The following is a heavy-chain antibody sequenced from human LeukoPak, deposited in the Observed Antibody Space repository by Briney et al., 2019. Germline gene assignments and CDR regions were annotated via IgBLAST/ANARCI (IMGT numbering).Heavy chain of an antibody. CDR1: GFTFSSYW. CDR3: ARESYYDSSGYYYVNYFDY. CDR2: IKQDGSEK. V-gene: IGHV3-7*01. D-gene: IGHD3-22*01. J-gene: IGHJ4*02. Sequence: GSLRLSCAASGFTFSSYWMSWVRQAPGKGLEWVANIKQDGSEKYYVDSVKGRFTISRDNAKNSLYLQMNSLRAEDTAVYYCARESYYDSSGYYYVNYFDYWGQGTLVTVSS.